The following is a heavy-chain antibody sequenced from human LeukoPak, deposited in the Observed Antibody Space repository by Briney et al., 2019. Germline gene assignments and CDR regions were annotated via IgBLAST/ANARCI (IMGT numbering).Heavy chain of an antibody. CDR1: GGSISSSRYY. CDR3: ARLVSLTGGLDN. Sequence: SETLSLTCTVSGGSISSSRYYWAWIRQPPGKGLERIASIFYSGTTYYSPSLKSRVIISVDTSKNQSSVKLTSVTAADTALYYCARLVSLTGGLDNWGQGTLVTVSS. CDR2: IFYSGTT. D-gene: IGHD7-27*01. J-gene: IGHJ4*02. V-gene: IGHV4-39*01.